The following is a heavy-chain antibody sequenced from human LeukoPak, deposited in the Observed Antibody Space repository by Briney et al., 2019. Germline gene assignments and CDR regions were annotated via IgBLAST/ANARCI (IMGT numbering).Heavy chain of an antibody. Sequence: ASVKVSCKASGGTFSSYAISWVRQAPGQGLEWMGGIIPIFGTANYAQKFQGRVTITADESTSTAYMELSSLRSEDTAVYYCARWGLQSNWFDPWGQGTLVTVSS. CDR3: ARWGLQSNWFDP. CDR2: IIPIFGTA. CDR1: GGTFSSYA. J-gene: IGHJ5*02. V-gene: IGHV1-69*13. D-gene: IGHD4-11*01.